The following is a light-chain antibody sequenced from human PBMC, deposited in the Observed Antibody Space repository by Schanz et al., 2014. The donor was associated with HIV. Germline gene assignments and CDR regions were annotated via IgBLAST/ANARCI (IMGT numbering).Light chain of an antibody. V-gene: IGLV1-44*01. CDR1: SSNIGTYN. Sequence: QSVLTQPPSTSGTPGQRVAISCSGSSSNIGTYNVNWYQQVPGTAPKLLISNSHQRPSGVTGRFSGSKSGNTASLTISGLQAEDEADYYCSSYTSSSTRVFGTGTKVTVL. CDR2: NSH. J-gene: IGLJ1*01. CDR3: SSYTSSSTRV.